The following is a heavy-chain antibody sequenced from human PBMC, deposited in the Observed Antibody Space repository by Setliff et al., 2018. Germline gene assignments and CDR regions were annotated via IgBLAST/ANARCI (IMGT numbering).Heavy chain of an antibody. J-gene: IGHJ4*02. D-gene: IGHD3-9*01. CDR2: ISSSSSTI. CDR3: ARDRLRYFDWLLCTAIDY. Sequence: GGSLRLSCAASGFTFSSYSMNWVRQAPGKGLEWVSYISSSSSTIYYADSVKGRFTISRDNSKNTLYLQMNSLRAEDTAVYYCARDRLRYFDWLLCTAIDYWGQGTLVTVSS. CDR1: GFTFSSYS. V-gene: IGHV3-48*01.